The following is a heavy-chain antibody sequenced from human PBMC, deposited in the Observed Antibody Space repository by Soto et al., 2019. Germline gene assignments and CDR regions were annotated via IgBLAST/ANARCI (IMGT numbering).Heavy chain of an antibody. CDR3: AKDLPDSSGYYSIRYYYYYYGMDV. D-gene: IGHD3-22*01. CDR2: ISYDGSNK. J-gene: IGHJ6*02. Sequence: PGGSLRLSCAASGFTFSSYGMHWVRQAPGKGLEWVAVISYDGSNKYYADSVKGRFTISRDNSKNTLYLQMNSLRAEDTAVYYCAKDLPDSSGYYSIRYYYYYYGMDVWGQGTTVTVSS. V-gene: IGHV3-30*18. CDR1: GFTFSSYG.